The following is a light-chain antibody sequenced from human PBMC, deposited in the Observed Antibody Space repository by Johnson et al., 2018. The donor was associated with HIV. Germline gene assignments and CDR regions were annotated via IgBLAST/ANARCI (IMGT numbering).Light chain of an antibody. J-gene: IGLJ1*01. V-gene: IGLV1-51*01. CDR3: GTWDSSLSAYV. CDR1: SSNIGRNY. Sequence: QLVLTQPPSVSAAPGQKVTISCSGSSSNIGRNYVSWYQQLPGTAPKLLIFDNNKRPSGIPDRFSASKSGTSATLGITGLQTGDEADYYCGTWDSSLSAYVFGTGTKGTVL. CDR2: DNN.